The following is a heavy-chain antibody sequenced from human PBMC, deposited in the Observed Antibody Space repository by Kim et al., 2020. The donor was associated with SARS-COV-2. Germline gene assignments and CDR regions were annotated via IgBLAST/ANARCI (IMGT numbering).Heavy chain of an antibody. CDR1: GFTFSSYG. D-gene: IGHD2-15*01. Sequence: GGSLRLSCAASGFTFSSYGMHWVRQAPGKGLEWVAVIWYDGSNKYYADSVKGRFTISRDNSKNTLYLQMNSLRAEDTAVYYCARGYCSGGSCYSPPRDLRPDNDAFDIWGQGTMVTVSS. J-gene: IGHJ3*02. CDR2: IWYDGSNK. V-gene: IGHV3-33*01. CDR3: ARGYCSGGSCYSPPRDLRPDNDAFDI.